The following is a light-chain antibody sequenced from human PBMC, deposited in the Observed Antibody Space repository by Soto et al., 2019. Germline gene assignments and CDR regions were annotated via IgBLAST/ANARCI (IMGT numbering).Light chain of an antibody. J-gene: IGKJ3*01. V-gene: IGKV1-33*01. CDR3: QHYDTLPLS. CDR1: QDISTY. Sequence: DIQMTQSPSSLSASVGDRVTITCQASQDISTYLNWYQQKPGKAPKFLIYDASTLAAGVSSRFSGSGSRTDFTFTISSLQPEDIGTYYCQHYDTLPLSFGPGTKVEIK. CDR2: DAS.